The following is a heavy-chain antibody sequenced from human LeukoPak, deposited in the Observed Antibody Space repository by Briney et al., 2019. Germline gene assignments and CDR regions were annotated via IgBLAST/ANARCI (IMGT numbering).Heavy chain of an antibody. J-gene: IGHJ4*02. CDR2: VNPHSGDT. CDR1: GYTFTDYY. D-gene: IGHD1-26*01. Sequence: ASVTVSCKASGYTFTDYYMHWVRQAPGQGLAYMGWVNPHSGDTNYVQKFQGRVTMTRDTSISTAYMELTSLRSDDTAVYYCARGGGNYDYSDYWGRGTLVTVSS. V-gene: IGHV1-2*02. CDR3: ARGGGNYDYSDY.